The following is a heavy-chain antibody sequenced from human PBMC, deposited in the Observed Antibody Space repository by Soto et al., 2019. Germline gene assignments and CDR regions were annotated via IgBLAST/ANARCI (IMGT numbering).Heavy chain of an antibody. V-gene: IGHV3-21*02. CDR1: GFTFSRRG. CDR2: LSTDSNYV. Sequence: VQLVESGGGLVKPGGSLRLSCAASGFTFSRRGMNWVRQAPGKGLEWVSSLSTDSNYVYYSDSVKGRFTISRDNAKDTLYMQMDSLRVEDTAVYYCVTNVFVVAAAGDSWSQGSVVTVSS. D-gene: IGHD2-15*01. J-gene: IGHJ4*02. CDR3: VTNVFVVAAAGDS.